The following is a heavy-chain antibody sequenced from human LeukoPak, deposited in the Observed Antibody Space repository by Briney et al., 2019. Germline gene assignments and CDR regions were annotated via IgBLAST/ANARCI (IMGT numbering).Heavy chain of an antibody. J-gene: IGHJ5*02. CDR2: ISGSGGST. CDR3: AKSNPWQQLVPGSVWFDP. V-gene: IGHV3-23*01. CDR1: GFTFSSYG. D-gene: IGHD6-13*01. Sequence: PGGSLRLSCAASGFTFSSYGMSWVRQAPGKGLEWVSAISGSGGSTYYADSVKGRFTISRDNSKNTLYLQMNSLRAEDTAVYYCAKSNPWQQLVPGSVWFDPWGQGTLVTVSS.